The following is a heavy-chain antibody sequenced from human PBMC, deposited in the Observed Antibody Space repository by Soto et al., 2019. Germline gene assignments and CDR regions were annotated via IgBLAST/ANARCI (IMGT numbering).Heavy chain of an antibody. Sequence: QVQLQESGPGLVKPSETLSVTCTVSGGSVSSVSSYWSWIRQPPGKGLEWVGYIFYGGSTHYNPSLQSRVSLSVDASKNECSLRLSSVSPADTAIYYCAREHMGLQRSGALDIWGRGTMVTVSS. J-gene: IGHJ3*02. D-gene: IGHD2-21*01. CDR1: GGSVSSVSSY. CDR3: AREHMGLQRSGALDI. CDR2: IFYGGST. V-gene: IGHV4-61*01.